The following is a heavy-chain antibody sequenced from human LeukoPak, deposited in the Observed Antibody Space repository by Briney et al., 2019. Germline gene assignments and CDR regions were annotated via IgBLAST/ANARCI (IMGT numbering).Heavy chain of an antibody. CDR2: IYPGDSDT. Sequence: GESLKISCKGSGYSLTSYWIGWVRQMPGKGLEWMGIIYPGDSDTRYSPSFQGQVTISADKSISTAYLQWSSLKASDTAMYYCARRYGCSSTSCYTSALDYWGQGTLVTVSS. CDR1: GYSLTSYW. CDR3: ARRYGCSSTSCYTSALDY. D-gene: IGHD2-2*02. J-gene: IGHJ4*02. V-gene: IGHV5-51*01.